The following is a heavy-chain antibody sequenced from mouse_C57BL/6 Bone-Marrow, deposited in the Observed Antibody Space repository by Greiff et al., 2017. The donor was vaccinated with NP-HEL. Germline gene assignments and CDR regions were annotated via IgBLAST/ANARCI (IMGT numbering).Heavy chain of an antibody. Sequence: EVLLVESGGGLVQPGGSLKLSCAASGFTFSDYGMAWVRQAPRKGLEWVAFISNLAYSIYYADTVTGRFTLSIENAKNTLYLEMSSLRSEDTVMYYCARRGNLRLYAMDYWGQGTSVTVSS. J-gene: IGHJ4*01. V-gene: IGHV5-15*01. D-gene: IGHD1-2*01. CDR3: ARRGNLRLYAMDY. CDR1: GFTFSDYG. CDR2: ISNLAYSI.